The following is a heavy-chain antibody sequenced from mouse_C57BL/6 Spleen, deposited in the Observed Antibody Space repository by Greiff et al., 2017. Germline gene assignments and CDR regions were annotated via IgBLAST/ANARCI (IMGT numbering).Heavy chain of an antibody. CDR2: IDPETGGT. J-gene: IGHJ2*01. V-gene: IGHV1-15*01. CDR3: TRYDGYFHY. Sequence: VQLQQSGAELVRPGASVTLSCKASGYTFTDYEMHWVKQTPVHGLEWIGAIDPETGGTAYNQKFKGKAILTADKSPSTAYMELRSLTSEDSAVYYCTRYDGYFHYWGQGTTLTVSS. D-gene: IGHD2-3*01. CDR1: GYTFTDYE.